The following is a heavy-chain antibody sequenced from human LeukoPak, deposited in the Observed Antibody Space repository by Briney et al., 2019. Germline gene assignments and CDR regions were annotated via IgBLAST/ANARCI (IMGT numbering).Heavy chain of an antibody. J-gene: IGHJ2*01. CDR3: ARGGFGLAAAGRSNYWYFDL. V-gene: IGHV1-69*13. CDR1: GGTFSSYA. Sequence: ASVKVSCKASGGTFSSYAISWVRQAPGQGLEWMGGIIPIFGTANYAQKFQGRVTITADESTSTAYMELSSLRSEDTAVYYCARGGFGLAAAGRSNYWYFDLWDRGTLVTVSS. CDR2: IIPIFGTA. D-gene: IGHD6-13*01.